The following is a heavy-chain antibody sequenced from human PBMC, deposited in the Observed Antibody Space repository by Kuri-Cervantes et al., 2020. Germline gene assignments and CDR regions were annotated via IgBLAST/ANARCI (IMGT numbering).Heavy chain of an antibody. J-gene: IGHJ3*02. D-gene: IGHD3-10*01. CDR2: ISWSSGSI. CDR1: GLTFDDYA. V-gene: IGHV3-9*01. Sequence: SLKISCAASGLTFDDYAMHWVRQAPGKGLEWVSGISWSSGSIGYADSVKGRFTISRDNAKNSLYLQMNSLRAEDTAVYYCAKNGLLWFGGSAFDIWGQGTMVTVSS. CDR3: AKNGLLWFGGSAFDI.